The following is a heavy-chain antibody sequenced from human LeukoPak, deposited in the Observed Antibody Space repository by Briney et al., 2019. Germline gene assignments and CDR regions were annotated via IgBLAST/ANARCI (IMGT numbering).Heavy chain of an antibody. CDR1: GYTFTSYY. Sequence: ASVKVSCKASGYTFTSYYVHWVRQAPGQGLEWMGIINPSGGSTSYAQKFQGRVTMTRDTSTSTVYMELSSLRSEDTAVYYCARERPINTVFDYWGQGTLVTVSS. J-gene: IGHJ4*02. CDR2: INPSGGST. CDR3: ARERPINTVFDY. V-gene: IGHV1-46*01. D-gene: IGHD4-11*01.